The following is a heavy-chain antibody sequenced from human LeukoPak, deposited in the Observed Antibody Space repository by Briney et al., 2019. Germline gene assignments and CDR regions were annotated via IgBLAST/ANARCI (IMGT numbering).Heavy chain of an antibody. Sequence: GSSVEVSCKASGGTFSSYAISWVRQAPGQGLEWMGGIIPIFGTANYAQKFQGRVTMTTDTSTSTAYMELRSLRSDDTAVYYCARVLGDYYDSSGYSFVFDYWGQGTLVTVSS. J-gene: IGHJ4*02. CDR2: IIPIFGTA. CDR1: GGTFSSYA. D-gene: IGHD3-22*01. V-gene: IGHV1-69*05. CDR3: ARVLGDYYDSSGYSFVFDY.